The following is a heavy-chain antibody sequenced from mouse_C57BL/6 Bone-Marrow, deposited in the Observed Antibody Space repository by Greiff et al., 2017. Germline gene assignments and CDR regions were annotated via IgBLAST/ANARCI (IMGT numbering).Heavy chain of an antibody. Sequence: VQLQQSGPELVMPGASVKISCKASGYSFTDYNMNWVKQSNGKSLEWIGVINPNYGTTSYNQKFKGKATLTVDQSSSTAYMQLKSLTSEDSAVYYSARGITTVVTTDWYFDVWGTGTTVTVSS. V-gene: IGHV1-39*01. J-gene: IGHJ1*03. CDR1: GYSFTDYN. CDR3: ARGITTVVTTDWYFDV. CDR2: INPNYGTT. D-gene: IGHD1-1*01.